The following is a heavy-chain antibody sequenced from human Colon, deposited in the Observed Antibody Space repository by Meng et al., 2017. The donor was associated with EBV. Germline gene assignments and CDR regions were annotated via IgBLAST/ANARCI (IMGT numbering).Heavy chain of an antibody. CDR2: ISYGGST. CDR3: ARGIQIWHEIDY. CDR1: GDSITSISSA. D-gene: IGHD5-18*01. J-gene: IGHJ4*02. V-gene: IGHV4-39*07. Sequence: LSSLVSVLGRVKPPDTLSPACTVSGDSITSISSALAWLRQPPGKGLEWIGGISYGGSTSYNPSLRSRVTISIDTSKNQFSLSLTSVTAADTAIYYCARGIQIWHEIDYWGQGTLVTVSS.